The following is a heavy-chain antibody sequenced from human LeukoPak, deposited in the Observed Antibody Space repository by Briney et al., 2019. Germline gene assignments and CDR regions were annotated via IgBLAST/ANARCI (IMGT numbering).Heavy chain of an antibody. CDR1: GFTFSSYA. D-gene: IGHD4-17*01. CDR2: VSRSGDST. Sequence: RAGGSLRLSCAASGFTFSSYAMTWVRQAPGRGLEWVSAVSRSGDSTYYADSVKGRFTISRDNSKNTLYLQMNSLRAEDTAVYYCAGGVMTTVTTFDYWGQGTLVTVSS. V-gene: IGHV3-23*01. J-gene: IGHJ4*02. CDR3: AGGVMTTVTTFDY.